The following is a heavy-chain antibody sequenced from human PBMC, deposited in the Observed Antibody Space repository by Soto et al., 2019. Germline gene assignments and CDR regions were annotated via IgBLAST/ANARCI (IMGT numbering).Heavy chain of an antibody. D-gene: IGHD3-10*01. CDR2: ISSSSSYI. V-gene: IGHV3-21*01. Sequence: PGGSLRLSCAASGFTFSSYSMNWVRQAPGKGLEWVSSISSSSSYIYYADSVKGRFTISRDNAKNSLYLQMNSLRAEDTAVYYCARGKGSYYGSGSYYSEDDAFDIWGQGTMVTVSS. CDR3: ARGKGSYYGSGSYYSEDDAFDI. CDR1: GFTFSSYS. J-gene: IGHJ3*02.